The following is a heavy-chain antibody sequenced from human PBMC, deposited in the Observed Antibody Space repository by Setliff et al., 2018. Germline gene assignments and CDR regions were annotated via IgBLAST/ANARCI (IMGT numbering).Heavy chain of an antibody. CDR1: GYTFIDYG. CDR2: INTHTGNP. V-gene: IGHV1-18*01. J-gene: IGHJ4*01. Sequence: ASVKVSCKASGYTFIDYGMSWVRQAPGQSLEWMGWINTHTGNPTYAQNFQSRVSVTRDPSTTTAFMELSSLRSDDTAIYYCAREIRNMCYFDSWGRGTLVTVSS. CDR3: AREIRNMCYFDS. D-gene: IGHD3-10*01.